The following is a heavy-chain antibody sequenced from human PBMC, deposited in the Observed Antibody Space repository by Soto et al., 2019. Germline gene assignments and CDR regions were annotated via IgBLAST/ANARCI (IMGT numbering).Heavy chain of an antibody. V-gene: IGHV1-18*01. CDR2: ISPYDGHT. D-gene: IGHD6-13*01. Sequence: QVQLVQSEAEVKKPGASVKVSCKASGYIFTNYGLSWVRQAPGQGLEWMAWISPYDGHTHYAQKLQGRVTVTTDTSTGTAHMELRSLRFDDTAVYFCARDDRAAAAGTTYYFDYWGQGTLVTVSS. CDR3: ARDDRAAAAGTTYYFDY. CDR1: GYIFTNYG. J-gene: IGHJ4*02.